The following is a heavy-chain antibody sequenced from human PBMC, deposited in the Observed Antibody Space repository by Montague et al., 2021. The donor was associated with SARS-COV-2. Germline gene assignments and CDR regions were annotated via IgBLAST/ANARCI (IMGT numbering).Heavy chain of an antibody. CDR1: GGSVSSRSYY. J-gene: IGHJ3*02. CDR3: ARHQGSPKDAFDN. V-gene: IGHV4-39*01. Sequence: SETLSLTCTVSGGSVSSRSYYWGWIRQPPGKGLEWIGTIFYTGNTYYNPSLKSRITISIDRSKNQFSLKLTSVTAADTSLYYCARHQGSPKDAFDNWGQGTMVTVSS. CDR2: IFYTGNT.